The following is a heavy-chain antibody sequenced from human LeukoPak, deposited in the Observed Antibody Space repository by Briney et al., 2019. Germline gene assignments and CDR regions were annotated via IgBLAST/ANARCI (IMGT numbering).Heavy chain of an antibody. CDR1: GGSISSYY. Sequence: SETLSLTCTVSGGSISSYYWSWIRQPPGKGLEWIGYIYYSGSTNYNPSLKSRVTISVDTSKNQFSLKLSSVTAADTAVYYCASGRLTYYYDSSGSRGAFDTWGQGTMVTVSS. J-gene: IGHJ3*02. CDR3: ASGRLTYYYDSSGSRGAFDT. V-gene: IGHV4-59*01. D-gene: IGHD3-22*01. CDR2: IYYSGST.